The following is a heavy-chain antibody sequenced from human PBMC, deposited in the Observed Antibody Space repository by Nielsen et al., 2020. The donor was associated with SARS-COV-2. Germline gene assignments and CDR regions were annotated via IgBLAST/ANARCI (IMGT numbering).Heavy chain of an antibody. Sequence: GGSLRLSCAASGFTFSSYSMNWVRQAPGKGLEWVSSISSSSSYIYYADSVKGRFTISRDNAKNSLYLQMNSLRAEDTAVYYCTRGDPTGYYYDSSGQWDVGAFDYWGQGTLVTVSS. D-gene: IGHD3-22*01. CDR3: TRGDPTGYYYDSSGQWDVGAFDY. CDR2: ISSSSSYI. V-gene: IGHV3-21*01. J-gene: IGHJ4*02. CDR1: GFTFSSYS.